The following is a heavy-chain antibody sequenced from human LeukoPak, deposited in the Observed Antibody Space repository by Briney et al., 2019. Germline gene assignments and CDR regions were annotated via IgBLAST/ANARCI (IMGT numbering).Heavy chain of an antibody. Sequence: ASVKVSCKASGYTFTSYGISWVRQATGQGLEWMGWMNPNSGNTGYAQKFQGRVTITRNTSISTAYMELSSLRSEDTAVYYCARGPSNYDFWSGYISYWGQGTLVTVSS. J-gene: IGHJ4*02. CDR3: ARGPSNYDFWSGYISY. V-gene: IGHV1-8*03. CDR2: MNPNSGNT. CDR1: GYTFTSYG. D-gene: IGHD3-3*01.